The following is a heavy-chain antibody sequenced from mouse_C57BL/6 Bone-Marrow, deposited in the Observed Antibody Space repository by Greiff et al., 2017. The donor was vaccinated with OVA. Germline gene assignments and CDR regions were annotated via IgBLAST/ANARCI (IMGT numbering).Heavy chain of an antibody. J-gene: IGHJ3*01. CDR3: TRDGYYSLGWFAY. Sequence: EVKLVEPGEGLVKPGGSLILSCAASGFTFSSYAMSWVRQTPESRLEWVAYISSGGDYTYYVDIVKGRVTISRDNDRNTLYLQMLSLKSEDTGMCYCTRDGYYSLGWFAYWGQGTLVTVS. D-gene: IGHD2-12*01. CDR1: GFTFSSYA. V-gene: IGHV5-9-1*02. CDR2: ISSGGDYT.